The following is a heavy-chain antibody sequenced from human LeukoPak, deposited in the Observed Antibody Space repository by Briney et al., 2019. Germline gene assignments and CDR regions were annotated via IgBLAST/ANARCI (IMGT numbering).Heavy chain of an antibody. CDR2: INPNSGGT. V-gene: IGHV1-2*02. CDR1: GYTFTGYY. D-gene: IGHD3-10*01. J-gene: IGHJ5*02. Sequence: ASVKVSCKASGYTFTGYYMHWVRQAPGQGLEWMGWINPNSGGTNYAQKFQGRVTMTRDTSISTACMELSRLRSDDTAVYYCARDGSGSYGGHWFDPWGQGTLVTVSS. CDR3: ARDGSGSYGGHWFDP.